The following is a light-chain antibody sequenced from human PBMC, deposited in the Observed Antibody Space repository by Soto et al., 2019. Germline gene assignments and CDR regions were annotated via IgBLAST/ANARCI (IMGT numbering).Light chain of an antibody. V-gene: IGKV1-9*01. J-gene: IGKJ4*01. CDR3: QQINSYPLT. CDR1: LGISSY. Sequence: IQLTQSPSSLSASVGDRVTLTCRASLGISSYLAWYQQKPGKAPKVLIYDASTLQSGVPSRFSGGGSGTDFTLTISSLQPEDFETHYCQQINSYPLTLGGGTKVDIK. CDR2: DAS.